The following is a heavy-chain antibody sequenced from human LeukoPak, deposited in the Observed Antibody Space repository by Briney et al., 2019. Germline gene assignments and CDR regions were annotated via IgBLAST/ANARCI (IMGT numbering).Heavy chain of an antibody. J-gene: IGHJ4*02. Sequence: ASVKVSCKVSGYTLTELSMHWVRQAPGKGLEWTGGFDPEDDEIIYAQRFQGRVTMTEDASTDTAYMELRSLRSEDTAVYYCATETGNFYFYSWGQGTLVTVSS. CDR2: FDPEDDEI. V-gene: IGHV1-24*01. D-gene: IGHD1-7*01. CDR3: ATETGNFYFYS. CDR1: GYTLTELS.